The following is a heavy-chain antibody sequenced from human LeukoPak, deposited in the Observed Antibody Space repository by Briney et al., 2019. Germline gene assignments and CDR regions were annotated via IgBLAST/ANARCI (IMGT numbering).Heavy chain of an antibody. CDR1: GGTFSSYT. CDR2: IIPILGIA. CDR3: ARDDELDY. Sequence: SVKVSCKASGGTFSSYTISWVRQAPGQGLEWMGRIIPILGIANYAQKLQGRVTTTADKSTSTAYMELSSLRSEDTAVYYCARDDELDYWGQGTLVTVSS. V-gene: IGHV1-69*04. J-gene: IGHJ4*02.